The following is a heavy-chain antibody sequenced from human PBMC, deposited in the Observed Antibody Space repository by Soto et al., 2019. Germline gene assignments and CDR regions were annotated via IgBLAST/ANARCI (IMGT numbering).Heavy chain of an antibody. CDR1: GFDFSTHA. J-gene: IGHJ4*02. V-gene: IGHV3-23*01. Sequence: GGSLRLSCAASGFDFSTHALTWVRQAPGKGLEWLSSITNTGITTHYADSVKGRFTISRENSRNTLHLQLNNLRVDDTAVYYCAKGFDHGDTKHIDHWGQGTLVTVSS. D-gene: IGHD4-17*01. CDR3: AKGFDHGDTKHIDH. CDR2: ITNTGITT.